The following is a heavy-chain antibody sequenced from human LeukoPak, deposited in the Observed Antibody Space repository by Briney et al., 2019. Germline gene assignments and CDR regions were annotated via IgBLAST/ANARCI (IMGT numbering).Heavy chain of an antibody. CDR3: TREVERGGSYWGGDS. CDR1: GFNFEDYA. CDR2: ITSKAYGGKT. Sequence: GRSLRLSCATSGFNFEDYAINWVRQAPGKGLEWVGLITSKAYGGKTELAASVKGRFSISRDESKPIAYLQMNSLKIEDTGVYYCTREVERGGSYWGGDSWGQGTQVTVSS. D-gene: IGHD1-26*01. V-gene: IGHV3-49*04. J-gene: IGHJ4*02.